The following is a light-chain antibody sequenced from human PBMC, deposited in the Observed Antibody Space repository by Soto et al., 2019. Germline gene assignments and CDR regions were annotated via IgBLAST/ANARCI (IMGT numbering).Light chain of an antibody. CDR2: DVT. Sequence: QSVLTQPASVSGSPGQSITISCTGTSSVVGGFNYVSWYQQHPGKAPKLMIYDVTNRPSGVSYRFSGSKSGNTASLTISGLQAEDEADYYCNSYTSSSTYVFGPGTKVTVL. CDR3: NSYTSSSTYV. J-gene: IGLJ1*01. V-gene: IGLV2-14*03. CDR1: SSVVGGFNY.